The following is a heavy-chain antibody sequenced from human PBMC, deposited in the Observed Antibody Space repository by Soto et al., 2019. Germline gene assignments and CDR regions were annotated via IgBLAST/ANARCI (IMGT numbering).Heavy chain of an antibody. V-gene: IGHV3-30-3*01. Sequence: QVQLVESGGGVVQPGRSLRLSCAASGFTFSSYAMHWVRQAPGKGLEWVAVISYDGSNKYYADSVKGRFTISRDNSKNTLYLQMNSRRAEDTAVYYCARDLGAYSSSGRYYSGMDVWGQGTTVTVSS. D-gene: IGHD6-13*01. CDR2: ISYDGSNK. J-gene: IGHJ6*02. CDR1: GFTFSSYA. CDR3: ARDLGAYSSSGRYYSGMDV.